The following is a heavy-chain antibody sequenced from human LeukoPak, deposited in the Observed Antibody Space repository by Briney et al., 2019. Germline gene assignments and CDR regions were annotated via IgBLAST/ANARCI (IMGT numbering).Heavy chain of an antibody. J-gene: IGHJ6*03. CDR1: GGSISSYF. D-gene: IGHD1-14*01. Sequence: PSETLSLTCTVSGGSISSYFWSWIRQPPGKGLQWIGYIYYSGSTIYNPSLRSRVTISVDTSKNQFSLKLSSVTAADTAVYYCARASEDYYYYYMDVWGKGTTVTISS. CDR3: ARASEDYYYYYMDV. CDR2: IYYSGST. V-gene: IGHV4-59*01.